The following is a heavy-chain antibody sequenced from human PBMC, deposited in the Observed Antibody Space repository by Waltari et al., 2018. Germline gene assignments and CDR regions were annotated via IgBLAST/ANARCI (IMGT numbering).Heavy chain of an antibody. CDR3: ARHWRGYSYGYRDY. CDR1: GGSISSSSYY. CDR2: IYYSGST. V-gene: IGHV4-39*01. D-gene: IGHD5-18*01. J-gene: IGHJ4*02. Sequence: QLQLQESGPGPVKPSEPLSLTCTVSGGSISSSSYYCGWIRQPPGKGREWIGSIYYSGSTYFNPSLNIRVTIAVDTCKNQFSLMLSSGTAAETALYCGARHWRGYSYGYRDYWGQGARVSVSS.